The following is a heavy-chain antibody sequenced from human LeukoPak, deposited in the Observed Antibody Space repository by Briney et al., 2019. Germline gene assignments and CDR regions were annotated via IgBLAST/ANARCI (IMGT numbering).Heavy chain of an antibody. D-gene: IGHD3-10*01. CDR2: INSNSGGT. J-gene: IGHJ4*02. CDR3: ARDTYGSGSYSPFDY. V-gene: IGHV1-2*02. CDR1: GYTFTGYY. Sequence: ASVKVSCKASGYTFTGYYMHWVRQAPGQGLEWMGWINSNSGGTNYAQKFQGRVTMTRDTSISTAYMELSRLRSDDTAVYYCARDTYGSGSYSPFDYWGQGTLVTVSS.